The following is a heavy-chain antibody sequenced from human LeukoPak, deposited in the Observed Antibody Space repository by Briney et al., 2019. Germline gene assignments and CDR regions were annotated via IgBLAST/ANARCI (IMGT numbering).Heavy chain of an antibody. CDR2: IWYGGSNK. Sequence: GGSLRLSCAASGFTFSSYGMHWVRQAPGKGLEWVALIWYGGSNKYYTDSVKGRLTISRDNSKNTLYLQMNSLRAEDTAIYYCAREGPRGNSQFDYWGQGTLVTVSS. V-gene: IGHV3-33*01. D-gene: IGHD2/OR15-2a*01. J-gene: IGHJ4*02. CDR3: AREGPRGNSQFDY. CDR1: GFTFSSYG.